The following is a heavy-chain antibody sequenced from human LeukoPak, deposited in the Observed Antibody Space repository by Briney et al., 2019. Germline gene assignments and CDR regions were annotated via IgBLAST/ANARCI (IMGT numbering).Heavy chain of an antibody. CDR1: GFTFGDYA. CDR2: IRSKAYGGTT. D-gene: IGHD1-1*01. CDR3: TNPPMGYELSWFDP. Sequence: GGSLRLSCTASGFTFGDYAMSWFRQAPGKGLEWVGFIRSKAYGGTTEYAASVKGSFTISRDDSKSIAYLQMNSLKTEDTAVYYCTNPPMGYELSWFDPWGQGTLVTVSS. J-gene: IGHJ5*02. V-gene: IGHV3-49*03.